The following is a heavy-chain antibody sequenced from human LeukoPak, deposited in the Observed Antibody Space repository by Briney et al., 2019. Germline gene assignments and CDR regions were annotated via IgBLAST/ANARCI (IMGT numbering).Heavy chain of an antibody. Sequence: SETLSLTCTVSGGSISSYYWSWVRQPPGKGLEWIGYIYYSGSTNYNPSLKSRVTISVDTSNNQFSLKLSSVTAADTAVYYCARHALRALGAFDIWGQGTMVTVSS. J-gene: IGHJ3*02. CDR1: GGSISSYY. V-gene: IGHV4-59*08. CDR2: IYYSGST. CDR3: ARHALRALGAFDI.